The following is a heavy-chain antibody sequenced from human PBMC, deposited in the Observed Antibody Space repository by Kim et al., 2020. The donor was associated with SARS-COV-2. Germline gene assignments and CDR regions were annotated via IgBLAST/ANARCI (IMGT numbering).Heavy chain of an antibody. Sequence: GGSLRLSCAASGFTFSSYDMHWVRQATGKGLEWVSAIGTAGDTYYPGSVKGRFTISRENAKNSLYLQMNSLRAGDTAVYYCARMGLDGSGSYHVSHYYYYCGMDVWGQGTTVTVSS. CDR3: ARMGLDGSGSYHVSHYYYYCGMDV. CDR1: GFTFSSYD. D-gene: IGHD3-10*01. J-gene: IGHJ6*02. V-gene: IGHV3-13*04. CDR2: IGTAGDT.